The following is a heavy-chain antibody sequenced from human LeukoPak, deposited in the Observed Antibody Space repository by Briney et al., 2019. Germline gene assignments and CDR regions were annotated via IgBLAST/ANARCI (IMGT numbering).Heavy chain of an antibody. V-gene: IGHV3-21*01. D-gene: IGHD3-22*01. CDR3: ARDTSYDSSGSPFDY. J-gene: IGHJ4*02. CDR1: GFTFSSYS. CDR2: ISSTSTYI. Sequence: PGGSLRLSCAASGFTFSSYSMNWVRQAPGKGLEWVSSISSTSTYIYYADSVKGRFTISRDKAKAKNSLYLQMNSLRAEDTAVYYCARDTSYDSSGSPFDYWGQGTLVTVSS.